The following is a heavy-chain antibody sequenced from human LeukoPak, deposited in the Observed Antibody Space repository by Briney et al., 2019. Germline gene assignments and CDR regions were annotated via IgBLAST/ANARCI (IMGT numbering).Heavy chain of an antibody. CDR3: TTIRPGY. CDR2: IKDGGTTT. V-gene: IGHV3-74*01. J-gene: IGHJ4*02. CDR1: GFTFSSYW. Sequence: GGSLRLSCAASGFTFSSYWIHWVRHVPGKGLVWVSRIKDGGTTTDYADSVKGRFTISRDDAKNTLYLQMNRLRAEDTAVYYCTTIRPGYWGRGTLVTVSS. D-gene: IGHD5-24*01.